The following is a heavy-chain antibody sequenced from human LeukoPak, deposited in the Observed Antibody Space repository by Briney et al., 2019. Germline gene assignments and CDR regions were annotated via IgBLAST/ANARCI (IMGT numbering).Heavy chain of an antibody. CDR3: ARPKAPYYDFWSGYIGSPAGANYYYYYGMDV. V-gene: IGHV3-30-3*01. CDR2: ISYDGSNK. D-gene: IGHD3-3*01. CDR1: GFTFSSYA. J-gene: IGHJ6*02. Sequence: GGSLRLSCAASGFTFSSYAMHWVRQAPGKGREWVAVISYDGSNKYYAASVKGRFTISRDNSKNTLYLQMNSLRAEDTAVYYCARPKAPYYDFWSGYIGSPAGANYYYYYGMDVWGQGTTVTVSS.